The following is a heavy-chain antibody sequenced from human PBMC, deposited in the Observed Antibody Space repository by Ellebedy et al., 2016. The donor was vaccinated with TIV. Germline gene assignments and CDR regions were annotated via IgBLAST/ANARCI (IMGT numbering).Heavy chain of an antibody. CDR1: GYHFTKYY. CDR2: LDARVGST. Sequence: ASVKVSCKASGYHFTKYYFHWIRQAPGQGLEWMGVLDARVGSTTYAETLQGRITMTRDTSTRTVYMELSSLRSDDTAVYYCASVPSAGADFWGQGTLVTVSS. D-gene: IGHD4-17*01. V-gene: IGHV1-46*01. J-gene: IGHJ4*02. CDR3: ASVPSAGADF.